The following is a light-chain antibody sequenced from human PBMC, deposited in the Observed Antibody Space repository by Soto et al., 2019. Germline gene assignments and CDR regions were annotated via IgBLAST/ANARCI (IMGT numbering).Light chain of an antibody. Sequence: QSVLTQPPSASASLGASVTLTCTLSSGYSNYKVDWYQQRPGKGPRFVMRVGTGGIVGSKGDGIPDRFSVLGSGLNRYLTIKNIQEEDESYYHCGAHHGSGSNFVYVFGTGTKLTVL. CDR2: VGTGGIVG. CDR3: GAHHGSGSNFVYV. V-gene: IGLV9-49*01. J-gene: IGLJ1*01. CDR1: SGYSNYK.